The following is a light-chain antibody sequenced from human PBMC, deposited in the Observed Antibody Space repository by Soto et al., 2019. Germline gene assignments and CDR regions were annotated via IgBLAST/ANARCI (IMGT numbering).Light chain of an antibody. CDR1: QSVSSSY. CDR3: QQYGSSPPYT. V-gene: IGKV3-20*01. CDR2: GAS. Sequence: EIVLTQSPGTLSLSPGERATLSCRASQSVSSSYLAWYQHKPGQAPRLLIYGASNTATGIPDRFSGSGSGTDFTLTISRLEPEDVAVSYCQQYGSSPPYTFGQGTKLEIK. J-gene: IGKJ2*01.